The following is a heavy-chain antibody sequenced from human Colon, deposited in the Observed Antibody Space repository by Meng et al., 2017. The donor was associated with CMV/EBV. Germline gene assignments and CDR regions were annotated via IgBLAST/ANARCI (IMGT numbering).Heavy chain of an antibody. Sequence: GESLKISCAASGFTFSSYWMHWVRQAPGKGLVWVSRINSDGSSTSYADSVKGRFTISRDNAKNTLYLQMNGLRAEDTGLYYCAKDLVGGEVVGTLLDPWGQGTQVTVSS. CDR3: AKDLVGGEVVGTLLDP. CDR2: INSDGSST. CDR1: GFTFSSYW. J-gene: IGHJ5*02. D-gene: IGHD1-1*01. V-gene: IGHV3-74*01.